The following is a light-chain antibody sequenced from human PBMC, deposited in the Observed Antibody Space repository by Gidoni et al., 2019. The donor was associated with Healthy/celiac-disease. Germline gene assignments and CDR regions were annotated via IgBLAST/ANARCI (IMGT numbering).Light chain of an antibody. Sequence: QSVLTQPPSASGTPAQGVTISCSGSRSNIGSNPVNWYQQHPGTAPKLLIYSNNQRPSGVPDRFSGSKSGTSASLAISGLQSEDEADYYCAAWDDSLNGPVFGGGTKLTVL. CDR3: AAWDDSLNGPV. CDR1: RSNIGSNP. CDR2: SNN. V-gene: IGLV1-44*01. J-gene: IGLJ2*01.